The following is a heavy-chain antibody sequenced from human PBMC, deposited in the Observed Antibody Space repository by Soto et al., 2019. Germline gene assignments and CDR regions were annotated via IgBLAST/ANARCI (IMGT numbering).Heavy chain of an antibody. V-gene: IGHV1-3*05. J-gene: IGHJ4*02. D-gene: IGHD2-21*02. CDR1: GYTFTSYA. CDR3: ARSIVVVTALDY. Sequence: QVQLVQSGAEEKKPGASVKVSCKASGYTFTSYAMHWVRQAPGQRLEWMGWINAGNGNTKYSQKCQGSVTITRETSASTAYMELSSLRSEDTAVYYCARSIVVVTALDYWGQGTLVTVSS. CDR2: INAGNGNT.